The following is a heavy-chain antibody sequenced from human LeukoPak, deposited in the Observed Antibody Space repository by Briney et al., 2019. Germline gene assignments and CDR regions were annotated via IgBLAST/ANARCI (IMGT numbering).Heavy chain of an antibody. Sequence: GGSLRLSCAASGFSFDDYSMHWVRQDPQEGLEWAAGISWNSGSIGYADSVKGRFTISRDNAKNSLYLQMNSLRAEDTALYYCVKRGDYYDSSGYYYVFDYWGQGTLVTVSS. V-gene: IGHV3-9*01. CDR3: VKRGDYYDSSGYYYVFDY. D-gene: IGHD3-22*01. CDR2: ISWNSGSI. J-gene: IGHJ4*02. CDR1: GFSFDDYS.